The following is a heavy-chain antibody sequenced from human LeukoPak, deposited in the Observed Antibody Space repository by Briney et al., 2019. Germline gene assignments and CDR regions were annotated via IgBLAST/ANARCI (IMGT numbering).Heavy chain of an antibody. Sequence: GGSLRLSCSASGFIFSSYAMHWVRQAPGKGLEYVSGISFNGGNTYYADSVKGRFTISRDNSKNTLYLQMNSLRAEDTAVYYCAKVAVTMIPNWFDPWGQGTLVTVSS. D-gene: IGHD3-22*01. CDR1: GFIFSSYA. J-gene: IGHJ5*02. V-gene: IGHV3-64*04. CDR2: ISFNGGNT. CDR3: AKVAVTMIPNWFDP.